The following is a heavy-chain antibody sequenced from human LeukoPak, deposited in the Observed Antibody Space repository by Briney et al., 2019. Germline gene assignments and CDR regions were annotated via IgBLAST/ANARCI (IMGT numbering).Heavy chain of an antibody. CDR2: ISGSGGST. Sequence: GGSLRLSCAASGFTFSSYSMNWVRQAPGKGLEWVSAISGSGGSTYYADSVKGRFTISRDNSKNTLYLQMNSLRAEDTAVYYCAKGSTVTTPFPYNWFDPWGQGTLVTVSS. CDR1: GFTFSSYS. V-gene: IGHV3-23*01. CDR3: AKGSTVTTPFPYNWFDP. J-gene: IGHJ5*02. D-gene: IGHD4-17*01.